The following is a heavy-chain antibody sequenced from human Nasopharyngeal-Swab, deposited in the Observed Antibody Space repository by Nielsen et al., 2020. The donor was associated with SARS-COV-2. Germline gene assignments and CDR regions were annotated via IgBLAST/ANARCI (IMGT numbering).Heavy chain of an antibody. D-gene: IGHD6-13*01. Sequence: GESLKISCAASGFTFSSYGMHWVRQAPGKGLEWAAVIWYDGSNKYYADSVKGRFTISRDNSKNTLYLQMNSLRAEDTAVYYCARGGSSSWYYFDYWGQGTLVTVSS. CDR2: IWYDGSNK. CDR3: ARGGSSSWYYFDY. J-gene: IGHJ4*02. V-gene: IGHV3-33*01. CDR1: GFTFSSYG.